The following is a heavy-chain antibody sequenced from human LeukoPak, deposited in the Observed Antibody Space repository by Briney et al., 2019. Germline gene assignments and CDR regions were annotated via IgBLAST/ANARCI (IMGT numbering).Heavy chain of an antibody. J-gene: IGHJ4*02. CDR2: INHSGST. CDR3: ARVCSSTSCYSLADY. V-gene: IGHV4-34*01. CDR1: GGSFSGYY. D-gene: IGHD2-2*01. Sequence: KPSETLSLTCAVYGGSFSGYYWSWIRQPPGKGLEWIGEINHSGSTNYNPSLKSRVTISVDTPKNQFSLKLSSVTAADTAVYYCARVCSSTSCYSLADYWGQGTLVTVSS.